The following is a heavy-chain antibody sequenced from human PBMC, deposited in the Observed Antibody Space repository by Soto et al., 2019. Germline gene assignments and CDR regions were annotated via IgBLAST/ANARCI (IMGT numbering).Heavy chain of an antibody. D-gene: IGHD3-3*01. V-gene: IGHV1-69*13. Sequence: GASVKVSCKASGGTFSSYAISWVRQAPGQGLEWMGGIIPIFGTANYAQKFQGSVTITADESTSTAYMELSSLRSEDTAVYYCARVSRRGVVIFDYWGQGTLVTVSS. CDR1: GGTFSSYA. J-gene: IGHJ4*02. CDR2: IIPIFGTA. CDR3: ARVSRRGVVIFDY.